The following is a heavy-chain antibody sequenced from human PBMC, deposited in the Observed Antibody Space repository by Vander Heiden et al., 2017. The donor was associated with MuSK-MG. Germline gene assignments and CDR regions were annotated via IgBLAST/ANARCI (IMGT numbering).Heavy chain of an antibody. CDR1: GGSISSSPYS. CDR3: ARRSTFAGVIVPFDY. Sequence: QLQLQESGPGLMKPSETLSLTCTVSGGSISSSPYSWGWIRQPPGKGLEWIGTINYVGTTYYSPSLKGRVTISVDTSKNQFSLNLNSVTAADTAVYYCARRSTFAGVIVPFDYWGQGALVTVSS. J-gene: IGHJ4*02. CDR2: INYVGTT. D-gene: IGHD3-16*02. V-gene: IGHV4-39*01.